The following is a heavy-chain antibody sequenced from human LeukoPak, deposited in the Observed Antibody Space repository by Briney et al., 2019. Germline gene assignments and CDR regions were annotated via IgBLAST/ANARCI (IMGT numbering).Heavy chain of an antibody. J-gene: IGHJ6*02. CDR3: ARDLTYSYPVDYYYGMDV. V-gene: IGHV1-69*01. D-gene: IGHD5-24*01. Sequence: SVKVSCKASGGTFSSYAISWVRQAAGQGLEWMGGIIPIFGTANYAQKFQGRVTITADESTSTAYMELSSLRSEDTAVYYCARDLTYSYPVDYYYGMDVWGQGTTVTVSS. CDR2: IIPIFGTA. CDR1: GGTFSSYA.